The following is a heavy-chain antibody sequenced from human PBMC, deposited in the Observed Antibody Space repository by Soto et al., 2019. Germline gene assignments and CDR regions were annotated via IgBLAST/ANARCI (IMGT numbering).Heavy chain of an antibody. CDR1: GGSISSFY. V-gene: IGHV4-4*07. J-gene: IGHJ3*02. CDR3: ARSPSTSSIGTFDI. D-gene: IGHD6-6*01. Sequence: QVQLQESGPGLLKPSETLSLSCSVSGGSISSFYWNWIRQPAGKGLEWIGRVYANGHTNYNPSLKSRFTLSVDISKSQFSLRLTSVSAAATAIYYCARSPSTSSIGTFDIWGQGTSVTVSS. CDR2: VYANGHT.